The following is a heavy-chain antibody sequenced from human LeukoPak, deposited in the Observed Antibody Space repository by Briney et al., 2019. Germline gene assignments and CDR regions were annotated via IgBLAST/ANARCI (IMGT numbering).Heavy chain of an antibody. J-gene: IGHJ4*02. Sequence: PGGSLRLSCAASGFTFSSYGMHWVRQAPGKGLEWVAVISYDGSNKYYADSVKGRFTISRDNSKNTLYLQMNSLRAEDTAVYYCAKEGSYGQNLPYYFDYWGQGTLVTVSS. V-gene: IGHV3-30*18. D-gene: IGHD5-18*01. CDR3: AKEGSYGQNLPYYFDY. CDR2: ISYDGSNK. CDR1: GFTFSSYG.